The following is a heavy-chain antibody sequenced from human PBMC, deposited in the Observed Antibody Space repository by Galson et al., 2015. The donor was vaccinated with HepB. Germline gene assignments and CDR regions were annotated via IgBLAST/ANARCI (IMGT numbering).Heavy chain of an antibody. J-gene: IGHJ4*02. CDR1: GCTFSSYA. D-gene: IGHD3-10*01. Sequence: SVKVSCKASGCTFSSYAISWVRQAPGQGLEWMGRIIPILGIANYAQKFPGRVTITSDKSTSTAYIELSSLRSEDTAVYYCARGYPKEFFYSDYWGQGTLVTVSS. CDR3: ARGYPKEFFYSDY. V-gene: IGHV1-69*04. CDR2: IIPILGIA.